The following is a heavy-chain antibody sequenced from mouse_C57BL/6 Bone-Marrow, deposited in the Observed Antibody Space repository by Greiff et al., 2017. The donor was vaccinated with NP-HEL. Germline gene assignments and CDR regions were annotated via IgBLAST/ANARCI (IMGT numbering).Heavy chain of an antibody. CDR2: IYPRSGNT. J-gene: IGHJ1*03. V-gene: IGHV1-81*01. CDR1: GYTFTSYG. CDR3: AVIPNWYFDV. D-gene: IGHD1-1*01. Sequence: VQLQQSGAELARPGASVKLSCKASGYTFTSYGISWVKQRTGQGLEWIGEIYPRSGNTYYNEKFKGKATLTADKSSSTAYMELRSLTSEDSAVYFCAVIPNWYFDVWGTGTTVTVSS.